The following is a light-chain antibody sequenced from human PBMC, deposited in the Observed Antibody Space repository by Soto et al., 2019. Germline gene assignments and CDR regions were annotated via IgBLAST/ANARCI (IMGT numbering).Light chain of an antibody. CDR1: RSDVGDFDY. V-gene: IGLV2-8*01. CDR2: GVS. J-gene: IGLJ2*01. Sequence: QSALGQPPSASGSPGQSVTISCTGTRSDVGDFDYVSWYRHLPGKAPQLIMYGVSQRPSGVPDRFSGTKSGNTASLTVSGLRAEDEAEYFCSSYAGTKNLIFGGGTQVTVL. CDR3: SSYAGTKNLI.